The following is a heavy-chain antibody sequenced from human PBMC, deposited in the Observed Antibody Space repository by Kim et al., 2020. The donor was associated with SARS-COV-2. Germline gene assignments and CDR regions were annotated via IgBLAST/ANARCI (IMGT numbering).Heavy chain of an antibody. CDR1: GFTFDDYA. CDR2: ISWNSGNI. Sequence: GGSLRLFCAASGFTFDDYAMHWVRQAPGKGLEWVSGISWNSGNIGYADSVKGRFTISRDNAKNSLYLQMNSLRAEDTALYYCAKAGAVLRYFDWPIMGPRDAFDIWGKGTMVTVSS. D-gene: IGHD3-9*01. J-gene: IGHJ3*02. CDR3: AKAGAVLRYFDWPIMGPRDAFDI. V-gene: IGHV3-9*01.